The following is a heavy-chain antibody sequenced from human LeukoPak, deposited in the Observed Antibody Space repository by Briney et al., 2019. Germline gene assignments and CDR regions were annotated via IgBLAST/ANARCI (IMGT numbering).Heavy chain of an antibody. Sequence: PGGSLRLSCAASGSTFSAYWMTWVRQAPGKGLEWVANIKQDGSNVEYLDSVKGRFTISRDNAKSSLYLQMNSLRAEDTALYYCAKDRGGSSQLGDAFDVWGHGTMVTVSS. V-gene: IGHV3-7*03. D-gene: IGHD2-15*01. J-gene: IGHJ3*01. CDR1: GSTFSAYW. CDR2: IKQDGSNV. CDR3: AKDRGGSSQLGDAFDV.